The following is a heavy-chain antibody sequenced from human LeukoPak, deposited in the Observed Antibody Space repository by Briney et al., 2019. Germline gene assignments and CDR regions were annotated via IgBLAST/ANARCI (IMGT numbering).Heavy chain of an antibody. V-gene: IGHV4-4*07. CDR2: IYTSGST. CDR3: ARYSGYDSFDY. CDR1: RGSISSYY. Sequence: KSSETLSLTCTVSRGSISSYYWTWMRQPAGKGLEWIGRIYTSGSTAYNPSLKSRVTMSVDTSKNQFSLKLTSVTAADTAVYYCARYSGYDSFDYWGQGTLVTVSS. J-gene: IGHJ4*02. D-gene: IGHD5-12*01.